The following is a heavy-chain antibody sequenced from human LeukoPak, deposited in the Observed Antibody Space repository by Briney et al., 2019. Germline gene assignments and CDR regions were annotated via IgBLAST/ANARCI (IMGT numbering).Heavy chain of an antibody. D-gene: IGHD3-10*01. J-gene: IGHJ4*02. V-gene: IGHV4-59*08. CDR3: ARNDGSGSGAYYFDY. Sequence: PSETLSLTCTVSGESISGFYWNWIRQPPGKGLEWIGYIYYSGSTNYNPSLKSRVTISVDTSKNQFSLKLSSVTAADTAVYYCARNDGSGSGAYYFDYWGQGTLVTVSS. CDR1: GESISGFY. CDR2: IYYSGST.